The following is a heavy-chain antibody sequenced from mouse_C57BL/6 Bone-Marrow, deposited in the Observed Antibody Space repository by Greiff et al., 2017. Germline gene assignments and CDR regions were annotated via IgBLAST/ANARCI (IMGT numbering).Heavy chain of an antibody. V-gene: IGHV1-82*01. D-gene: IGHD2-3*01. CDR1: GYAFSSSW. Sequence: QVQLQQSGPELVKPGASVKISCKASGYAFSSSWMNWVKQRPGKGLEWIGRIYPGDGDTNYNGKFKGKATLTADKSSSTAYMQLSSLTSEDSAVYFCARLGWLPLDYWGQGTTLTVSS. CDR3: ARLGWLPLDY. J-gene: IGHJ2*01. CDR2: IYPGDGDT.